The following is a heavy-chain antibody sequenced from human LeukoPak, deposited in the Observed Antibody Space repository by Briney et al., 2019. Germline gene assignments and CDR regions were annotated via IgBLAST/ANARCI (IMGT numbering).Heavy chain of an antibody. D-gene: IGHD3-16*01. CDR2: ISGSGDST. CDR3: AKGKGGSYPSDAFDI. CDR1: GFTLSNYW. Sequence: AGGSLRLSCAASGFTLSNYWMHWVRQAPGKGLEWVSAISGSGDSTYYADSVKGRFTISRDKSKNTLYLQMNSLRAEDTAVYYCAKGKGGSYPSDAFDIWGQGTMVTVSS. V-gene: IGHV3-23*01. J-gene: IGHJ3*02.